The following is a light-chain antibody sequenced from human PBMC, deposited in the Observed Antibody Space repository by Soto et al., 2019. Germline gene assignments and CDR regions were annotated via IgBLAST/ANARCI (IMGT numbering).Light chain of an antibody. CDR2: AAS. Sequence: IQLTQSPSSLSASVGDRVTITCRASQGISSYLAWYQQKPGKAPKFLIYAASTLQSGVPSRFSGSGFGTDFTLTISSLQHEDFATYYCQQLNSYPYTFGQGTKLEI. CDR1: QGISSY. J-gene: IGKJ2*01. CDR3: QQLNSYPYT. V-gene: IGKV1-9*01.